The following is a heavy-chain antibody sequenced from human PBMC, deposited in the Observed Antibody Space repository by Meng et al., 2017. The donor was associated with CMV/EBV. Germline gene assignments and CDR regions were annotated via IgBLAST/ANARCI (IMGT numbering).Heavy chain of an antibody. CDR1: GFTFSNAW. V-gene: IGHV3-15*01. CDR2: IKSKTGGGTT. CDR3: TTYSL. Sequence: GESLKISCAASGFTFSNAWMSWVRQAPGKGLEWVGRIKSKTGGGTTDYAAPVKGRFTISRDDSKNTLYLQMNSLKTEDTAVYYCTTYSLWGQGTLVTVSS. D-gene: IGHD2-21*01. J-gene: IGHJ4*02.